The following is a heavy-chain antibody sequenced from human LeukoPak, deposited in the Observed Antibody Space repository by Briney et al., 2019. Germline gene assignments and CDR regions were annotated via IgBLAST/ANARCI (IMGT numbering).Heavy chain of an antibody. D-gene: IGHD1-26*01. CDR3: AKAPGMVGATTTFDY. CDR2: ISGSGGSP. Sequence: GGSLRLSCAASGSTFSSYAMSWVRQAPGKGLEWVSAISGSGGSPYYADSVKGRFTISRDNSKNTLYLQMNSLRAEDTAVYYCAKAPGMVGATTTFDYWGQGTLVTVSS. CDR1: GSTFSSYA. V-gene: IGHV3-23*01. J-gene: IGHJ4*02.